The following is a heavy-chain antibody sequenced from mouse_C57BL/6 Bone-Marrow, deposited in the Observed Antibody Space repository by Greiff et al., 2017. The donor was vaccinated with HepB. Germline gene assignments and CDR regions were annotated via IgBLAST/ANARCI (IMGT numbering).Heavy chain of an antibody. J-gene: IGHJ2*01. CDR3: ARGAYDYDGFDY. D-gene: IGHD2-4*01. V-gene: IGHV5-12*01. CDR2: ISNGGGST. CDR1: GFTFSDYY. Sequence: DVHLVESGGGLVQPGGSLKLSCAASGFTFSDYYMYWVRQTPEKRLEWVAYISNGGGSTYYPDTVKGRFTISRDNAKNTLYLQMSRLKSEDTAMYYCARGAYDYDGFDYWGQGTTLTVSS.